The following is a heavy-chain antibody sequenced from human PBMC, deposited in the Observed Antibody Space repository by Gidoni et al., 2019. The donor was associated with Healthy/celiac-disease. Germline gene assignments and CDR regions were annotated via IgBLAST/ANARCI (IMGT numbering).Heavy chain of an antibody. V-gene: IGHV3-21*01. CDR2: ISSSSSYI. J-gene: IGHJ4*02. D-gene: IGHD2-2*01. Sequence: EVQLVESGGGLVKPGGSLGLSCAASGFTFSSYSMNWVRQAPGKGLEWVSSISSSSSYIYYADSVKGRFTISRDNAKNSLYLQMNSLRAEDTAVYYCARDREYQPHFDYWGQGTLVTVSS. CDR3: ARDREYQPHFDY. CDR1: GFTFSSYS.